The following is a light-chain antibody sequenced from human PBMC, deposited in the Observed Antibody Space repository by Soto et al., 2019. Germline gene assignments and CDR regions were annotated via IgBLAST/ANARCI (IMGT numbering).Light chain of an antibody. Sequence: DIPMTQSPSTLSATTGNMVAIACRASQSISSWLAWYQHKPGKAPKLLIYDASNLDSGVPSRFSGSGSGTEFSLTICNLQPDDRATYYCQQYENYWTFGQGTKVDVK. V-gene: IGKV1-5*01. CDR3: QQYENYWT. J-gene: IGKJ1*01. CDR2: DAS. CDR1: QSISSW.